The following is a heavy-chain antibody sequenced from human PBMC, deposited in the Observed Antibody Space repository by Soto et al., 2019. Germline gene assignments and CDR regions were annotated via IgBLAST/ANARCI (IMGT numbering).Heavy chain of an antibody. CDR2: IYYSGST. CDR1: GGSISSSSYY. Sequence: SETLSLTCTVSGGSISSSSYYWGWMRQPPGKGLEWIGSIYYSGSTYYNPSLKSRVTISVDTSKNQFSLKLSSVTAADTAVYYCAREGADSYGYYYYGMEGWRQRTMGNLSS. J-gene: IGHJ6*01. V-gene: IGHV4-39*01. D-gene: IGHD5-18*01. CDR3: AREGADSYGYYYYGMEG.